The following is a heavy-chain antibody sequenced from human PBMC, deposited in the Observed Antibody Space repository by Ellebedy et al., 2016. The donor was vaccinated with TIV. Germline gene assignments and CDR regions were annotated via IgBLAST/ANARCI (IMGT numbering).Heavy chain of an antibody. J-gene: IGHJ4*02. V-gene: IGHV4-59*08. CDR1: GGSISGYY. D-gene: IGHD2-2*01. CDR2: IFYSGST. CDR3: ARYCSSTSCYFRVFDY. Sequence: SETLSLXCTVSGGSISGYYWSWIRQPPGKGLEWIGYIFYSGSTKYNPSLKSRVTMSVDTSKNQFSLKLSSVTAADTAVYYCARYCSSTSCYFRVFDYWGQGTLVTVSS.